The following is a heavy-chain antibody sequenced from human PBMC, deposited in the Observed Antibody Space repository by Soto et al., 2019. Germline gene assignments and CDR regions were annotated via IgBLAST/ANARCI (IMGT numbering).Heavy chain of an antibody. Sequence: EVQLLESGGGLVQPGGSLRLSCAASGFTFNSYVMSWFRQAPGKGLEWVAGISGSGSYTYYVDYVKGRFTISRDNSKNTLYLQMNSLRAEDTALYYCTKHGRSGGSGPNWFDPWGQGTLVTVSS. CDR2: ISGSGSYT. J-gene: IGHJ5*02. CDR3: TKHGRSGGSGPNWFDP. V-gene: IGHV3-23*01. CDR1: GFTFNSYV. D-gene: IGHD2-15*01.